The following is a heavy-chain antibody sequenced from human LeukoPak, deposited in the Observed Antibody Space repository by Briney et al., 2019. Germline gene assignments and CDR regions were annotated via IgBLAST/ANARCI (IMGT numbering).Heavy chain of an antibody. CDR3: ARQTHYYDSSGYYYEFNNGLDY. Sequence: ASVKVSCKASGYTFTGYYMHWVRQAPGQGLEWMGWINPNSGGTNYAQKFQGRVTMTRDKSISTAYMELSRLRSDDTAVYYCARQTHYYDSSGYYYEFNNGLDYWGQGTLVTVSS. CDR2: INPNSGGT. D-gene: IGHD3-22*01. V-gene: IGHV1-2*02. CDR1: GYTFTGYY. J-gene: IGHJ4*02.